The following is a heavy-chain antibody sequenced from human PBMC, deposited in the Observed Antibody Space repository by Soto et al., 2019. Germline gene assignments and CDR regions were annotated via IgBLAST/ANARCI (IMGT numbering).Heavy chain of an antibody. CDR2: ISAYNGNT. D-gene: IGHD3-22*01. Sequence: QVQLVQSGAEVKKPGASVKVSCKASGYTFTSYGISWVRQAPGQGLEWMGWISAYNGNTNYAQKLQGRVTMTTDTSTSTAYMELRSLRSDDTAMYYCARDLHYYDSSGSWDYWGQGTLVTVSS. V-gene: IGHV1-18*01. CDR3: ARDLHYYDSSGSWDY. J-gene: IGHJ4*02. CDR1: GYTFTSYG.